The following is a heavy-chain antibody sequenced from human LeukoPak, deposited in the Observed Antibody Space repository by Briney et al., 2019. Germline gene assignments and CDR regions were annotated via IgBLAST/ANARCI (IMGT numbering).Heavy chain of an antibody. J-gene: IGHJ4*02. V-gene: IGHV3-74*01. Sequence: GGSLRLSCAASGFTFSSYAMSWVRQAPGKGLVWVSRITNDERTNSADSVDGRFTISRDNAKNTVYLQINSLRAEDTAVYYCARDGGTSTPFDYWGQGTVVTVSS. D-gene: IGHD2-15*01. CDR2: ITNDERT. CDR1: GFTFSSYA. CDR3: ARDGGTSTPFDY.